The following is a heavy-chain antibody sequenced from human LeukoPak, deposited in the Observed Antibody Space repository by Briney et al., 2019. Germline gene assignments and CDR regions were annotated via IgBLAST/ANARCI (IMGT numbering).Heavy chain of an antibody. CDR3: VKDQGQVYGYFDS. J-gene: IGHJ4*02. Sequence: GSLRLSCAASGFTFSNYGMHWVRQAPGKGLEWVAFVYYDGNNKYYAASVKGRFTISRDNSRNSLYIQMNSLRAEDTAVYYCVKDQGQVYGYFDSWGQGTLVTVSS. V-gene: IGHV3-30*02. D-gene: IGHD6-6*01. CDR2: VYYDGNNK. CDR1: GFTFSNYG.